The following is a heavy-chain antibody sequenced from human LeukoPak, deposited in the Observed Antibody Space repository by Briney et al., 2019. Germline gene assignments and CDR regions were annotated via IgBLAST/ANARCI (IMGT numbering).Heavy chain of an antibody. CDR2: IIPIFGTA. D-gene: IGHD2-2*01. CDR1: GGTFSSYA. CDR3: AINAYCSSNSCWGNYYYYMDV. Sequence: ASVKVSCKASGGTFSSYAISWVRQAPGQGLEWMGGIIPIFGTANYAQKFQGRVTITADESTSTAYMELSSLRSADTAMYYCAINAYCSSNSCWGNYYYYMDVWGKGTTVTVSS. J-gene: IGHJ6*03. V-gene: IGHV1-69*13.